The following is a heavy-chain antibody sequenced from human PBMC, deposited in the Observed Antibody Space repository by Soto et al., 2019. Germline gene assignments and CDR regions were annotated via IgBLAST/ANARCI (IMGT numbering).Heavy chain of an antibody. D-gene: IGHD3-10*01. CDR1: GYSFTSYW. J-gene: IGHJ4*02. CDR2: IDPSDSYT. CDR3: ARHDGRWFVVDY. V-gene: IGHV5-10-1*03. Sequence: EVQLGQSGAEVKKPGESLRISCKGSGYSFTSYWISWVRQMPGKGLEWMGRIDPSDSYTNYSPSFQGHVTMSVDKSINTAYLQWSSLKASDTAMYYCARHDGRWFVVDYWGQGTLVTVSS.